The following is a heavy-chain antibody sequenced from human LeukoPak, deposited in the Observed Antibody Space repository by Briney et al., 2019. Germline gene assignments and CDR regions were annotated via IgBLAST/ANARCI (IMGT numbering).Heavy chain of an antibody. J-gene: IGHJ4*02. CDR3: ARRGSSFYY. CDR2: IYYSGST. Sequence: SETLSLTCTVSGGSISSYYWSWIRQPPGKGLEWIGYIYYSGSTYYNPSLKSRVTISVDTSKNQFSLKLSSVTAADTAVYYCARRGSSFYYWGQGTLVTVSS. V-gene: IGHV4-59*06. D-gene: IGHD6-13*01. CDR1: GGSISSYY.